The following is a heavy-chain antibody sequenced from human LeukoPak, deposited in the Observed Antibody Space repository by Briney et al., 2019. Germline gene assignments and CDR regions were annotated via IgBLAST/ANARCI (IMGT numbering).Heavy chain of an antibody. V-gene: IGHV4-34*01. J-gene: IGHJ4*02. CDR2: INHSGST. D-gene: IGHD2-15*01. Sequence: PSETLSLTCAVYGGSFSGYYWSWIRQPPGKGLEWIGEINHSGSTNYNPSLKSRVTISVDTSKNQFSLKLSSVTAADTAVYYCARGRRVVGYCSGGSCYPSYLFDYWGQGTLVTVSS. CDR1: GGSFSGYY. CDR3: ARGRRVVGYCSGGSCYPSYLFDY.